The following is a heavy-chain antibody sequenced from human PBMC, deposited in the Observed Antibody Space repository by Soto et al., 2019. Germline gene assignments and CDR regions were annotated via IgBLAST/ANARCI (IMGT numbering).Heavy chain of an antibody. V-gene: IGHV2-5*02. D-gene: IGHD2-21*02. Sequence: QITLKESGPTLVKPTQTLTLTCTFSGFSLSTTGVGVGWIRQPPGKALEWLALIYWDDDKRYNPSLNSRLTITKDTSKSQXALRMXXVDPVDTATYYCVQSRCGGDCLQSYSSHSYYGLDVWGQGTTVTVSS. J-gene: IGHJ6*02. CDR2: IYWDDDK. CDR1: GFSLSTTGVG. CDR3: VQSRCGGDCLQSYSSHSYYGLDV.